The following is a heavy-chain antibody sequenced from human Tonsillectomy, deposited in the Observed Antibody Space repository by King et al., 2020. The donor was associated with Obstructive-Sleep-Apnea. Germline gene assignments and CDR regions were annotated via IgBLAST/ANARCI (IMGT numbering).Heavy chain of an antibody. J-gene: IGHJ4*02. CDR1: GFTFSSYW. CDR2: IKQDGSEK. CDR3: ARVLLWFGELTY. Sequence: VQLVESGGALVQPGGSLRLSCATSGFTFSSYWMTWVRQAPGKGLEWVANIKQDGSEKYYADSVKGRFIISRDNAQNSRYLQMDSLVAGDTAVYYCARVLLWFGELTYWGQGTLVTVSS. D-gene: IGHD3-10*01. V-gene: IGHV3-7*01.